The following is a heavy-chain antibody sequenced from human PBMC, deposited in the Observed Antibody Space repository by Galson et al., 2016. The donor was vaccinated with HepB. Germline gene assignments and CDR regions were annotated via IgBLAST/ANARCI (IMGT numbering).Heavy chain of an antibody. D-gene: IGHD6-19*01. V-gene: IGHV1-3*01. CDR2: INAGNGNT. Sequence: SVKVSCKASGYTFTSYEMHWVRQAPGQRLEWMGWINAGNGNTKHSQKFQGRVTFTGDTSASTGYMELSSLRYEDTALYNCARARDTSGWSPGDFFFDYWGQGTLVTVSS. J-gene: IGHJ4*02. CDR3: ARARDTSGWSPGDFFFDY. CDR1: GYTFTSYE.